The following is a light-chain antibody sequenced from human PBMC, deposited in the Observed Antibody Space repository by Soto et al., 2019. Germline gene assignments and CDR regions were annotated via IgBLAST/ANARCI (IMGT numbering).Light chain of an antibody. J-gene: IGKJ5*01. Sequence: DIQMTQSPSSLSASVGDRVTITCRASQSISSYLNWYQQKPGKAPKLLIYAASSLQSGVPARFSGSGSGTDFTLTISSLQPEDFVTYYCQQSYSTPITFSQGTRLEIK. CDR2: AAS. CDR1: QSISSY. CDR3: QQSYSTPIT. V-gene: IGKV1-39*01.